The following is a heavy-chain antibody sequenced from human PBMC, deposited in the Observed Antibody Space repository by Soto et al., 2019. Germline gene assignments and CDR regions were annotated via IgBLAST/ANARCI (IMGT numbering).Heavy chain of an antibody. Sequence: SETLSLTCTVSGGSISSSSYYWAWIRQPPGKGLEWIGSINYSGTTYYIASLKSRVTISIDTSKNQFSLRLNSVTAADTAVYYCARPPPGQAPLYPPRLDFWGQGVKVT. D-gene: IGHD2-2*02. CDR1: GGSISSSSYY. CDR3: ARPPPGQAPLYPPRLDF. J-gene: IGHJ4*02. V-gene: IGHV4-39*01. CDR2: INYSGTT.